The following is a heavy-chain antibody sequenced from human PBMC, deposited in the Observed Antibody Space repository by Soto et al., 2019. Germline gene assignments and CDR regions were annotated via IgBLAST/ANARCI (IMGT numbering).Heavy chain of an antibody. D-gene: IGHD6-13*01. CDR2: INHSGST. CDR3: ARGRRQQLVRSQYNWFDP. J-gene: IGHJ5*02. Sequence: SETLSLTCAVYGGSFSDYYWSWIRQPPGKGLEWIGEINHSGSTNYNPSFKSRVTISVDTSKNHFPLKLSSVTAADTAVYYCARGRRQQLVRSQYNWFDPWGQGTLVTVSS. CDR1: GGSFSDYY. V-gene: IGHV4-34*01.